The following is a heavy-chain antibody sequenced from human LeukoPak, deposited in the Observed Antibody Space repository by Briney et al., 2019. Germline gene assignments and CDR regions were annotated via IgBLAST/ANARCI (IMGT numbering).Heavy chain of an antibody. Sequence: SETLSLTCTVSGVSISSYYWTWIRQPPGKGLEWIGNIHYSGSPNYNPSLKSRVTMSLDTSKNQFSLKLSSVTAADTAVYYCARPVDSSIWDDALDIWGQGTVVTVSS. D-gene: IGHD3-3*02. CDR1: GVSISSYY. V-gene: IGHV4-59*08. CDR2: IHYSGSP. CDR3: ARPVDSSIWDDALDI. J-gene: IGHJ3*02.